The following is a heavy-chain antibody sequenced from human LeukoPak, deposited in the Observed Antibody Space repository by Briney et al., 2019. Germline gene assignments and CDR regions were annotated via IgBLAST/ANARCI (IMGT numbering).Heavy chain of an antibody. CDR2: INHSGST. D-gene: IGHD6-13*01. V-gene: IGHV4-34*01. CDR1: GGSFSGYY. Sequence: PSETLSLTCAVYGGSFSGYYWSWIRQPPGKGLEWIGEINHSGSTNYNPSLKSRVTISVDTSKNQFSLKLSSVTAADTAVYYCARARRAIAAAGILGLYFDYWGQGTLVTVSS. CDR3: ARARRAIAAAGILGLYFDY. J-gene: IGHJ4*02.